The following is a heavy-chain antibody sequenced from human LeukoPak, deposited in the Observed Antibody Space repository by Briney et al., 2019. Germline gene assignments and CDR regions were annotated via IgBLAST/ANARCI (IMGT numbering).Heavy chain of an antibody. CDR3: ARDYSSPPNFDY. V-gene: IGHV1-2*02. Sequence: ASVKASCKASGYTFTGYYMHWVRQAPGQGLEWMGWINPNSGGTNYAQKFQGRVTMTRDTSISTAYMELSRLRSDDTAVYYCARDYSSPPNFDYWGQGTLVTVSS. CDR2: INPNSGGT. CDR1: GYTFTGYY. D-gene: IGHD6-13*01. J-gene: IGHJ4*02.